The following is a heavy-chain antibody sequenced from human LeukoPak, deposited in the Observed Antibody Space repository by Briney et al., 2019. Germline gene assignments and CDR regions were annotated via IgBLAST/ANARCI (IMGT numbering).Heavy chain of an antibody. Sequence: GGSLRLSCAASGFTFSSYSMNWVRQAPGKGLEWVSAISGSGGSTYYADSVKGRFTISRDNSKNTLYLQMNSLRAEDTAVYYCASTLRYFDWLLWDYWGQGTLVTVSS. J-gene: IGHJ4*02. CDR1: GFTFSSYS. CDR3: ASTLRYFDWLLWDY. CDR2: ISGSGGST. V-gene: IGHV3-23*01. D-gene: IGHD3-9*01.